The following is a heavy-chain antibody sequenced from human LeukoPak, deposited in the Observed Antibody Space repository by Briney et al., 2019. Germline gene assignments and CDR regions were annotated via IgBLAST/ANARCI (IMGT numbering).Heavy chain of an antibody. Sequence: PSETLSLTCAVYGGSFSGYYWSWIRQPPGKGLEWMGEINHSGSTNYNPSLKSRVTISVDTSKNQFSLKLSSVTAADTAVYYCARGPAIFGVVIIKPLDYWGQGTLVTVSS. V-gene: IGHV4-34*01. J-gene: IGHJ4*02. CDR1: GGSFSGYY. D-gene: IGHD3-3*01. CDR2: INHSGST. CDR3: ARGPAIFGVVIIKPLDY.